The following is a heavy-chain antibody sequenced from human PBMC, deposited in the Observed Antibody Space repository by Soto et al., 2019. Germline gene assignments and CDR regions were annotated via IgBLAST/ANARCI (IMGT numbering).Heavy chain of an antibody. V-gene: IGHV3-30*18. Sequence: QVQLVESGGGVVQPGMSLRLSCAASGFTFDTHGMHWVRQAPGKGLEWAAVISYDGRNKYYADSVKGRFTISRDNSKNTVYMQMNRLRPEVSAVYYCAKAGDCYATSCVCPEYFQLWGQGTLVTVSS. D-gene: IGHD3-16*01. J-gene: IGHJ1*01. CDR1: GFTFDTHG. CDR2: ISYDGRNK. CDR3: AKAGDCYATSCVCPEYFQL.